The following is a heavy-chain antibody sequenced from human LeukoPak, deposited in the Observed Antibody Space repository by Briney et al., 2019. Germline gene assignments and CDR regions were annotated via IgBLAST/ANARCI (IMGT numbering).Heavy chain of an antibody. D-gene: IGHD3-22*01. CDR2: INSNSGGT. Sequence: ASVKVSCKASGYTFTGYYMHWVRQAPGQGLEWMGWINSNSGGTNYAQKFQGRVTMTRDTSISTAYMELSRLRSDDTAVYYCARVRRSGGSGYYYAPDYWGQGTLVTVSS. V-gene: IGHV1-2*02. CDR3: ARVRRSGGSGYYYAPDY. CDR1: GYTFTGYY. J-gene: IGHJ4*02.